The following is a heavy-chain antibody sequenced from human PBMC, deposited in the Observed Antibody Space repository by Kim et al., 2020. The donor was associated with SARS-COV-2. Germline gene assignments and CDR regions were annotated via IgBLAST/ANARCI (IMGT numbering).Heavy chain of an antibody. Sequence: GGSLRLSCAASGFTFSTFDMCWVRQAPGKGLEWVSVINGHDSSTYYAGSVKGRFTISRVSARNTLYLQMNSLRSDDTAIYYCGKGEWLVYWG. D-gene: IGHD3-3*01. J-gene: IGHJ4*01. CDR3: GKGEWLVY. CDR1: GFTFSTFD. V-gene: IGHV3-23*01. CDR2: INGHDSST.